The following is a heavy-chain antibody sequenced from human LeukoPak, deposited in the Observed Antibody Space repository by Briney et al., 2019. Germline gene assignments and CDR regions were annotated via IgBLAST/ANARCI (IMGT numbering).Heavy chain of an antibody. D-gene: IGHD1-26*01. J-gene: IGHJ6*03. CDR2: MYYSGST. CDR3: AREGWDYYYYMDV. Sequence: SETLSLTCTVSGGSISSFYWSWIRQPPGKGLEWTGYMYYSGSTNYNPSLKSRVTMSVDTSKNQFSLKLSSVTAADTAVYYCAREGWDYYYYMDVWGKGTTVTVSS. V-gene: IGHV4-59*12. CDR1: GGSISSFY.